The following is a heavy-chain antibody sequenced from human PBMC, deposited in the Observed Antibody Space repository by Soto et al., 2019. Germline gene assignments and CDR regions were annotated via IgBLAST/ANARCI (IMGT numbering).Heavy chain of an antibody. D-gene: IGHD3-22*01. Sequence: PGGSLRLSCAASGFTFSDYYMSWIRQAPGKGLEWVSAISGSGGSTYYADSVKGRFTISRDNSKNTLYLQMNSLRAEDTAVYYCAKDGDSSGYYGYYFDYWGQGTLVTVSS. V-gene: IGHV3-23*01. CDR3: AKDGDSSGYYGYYFDY. CDR1: GFTFSDYY. CDR2: ISGSGGST. J-gene: IGHJ4*02.